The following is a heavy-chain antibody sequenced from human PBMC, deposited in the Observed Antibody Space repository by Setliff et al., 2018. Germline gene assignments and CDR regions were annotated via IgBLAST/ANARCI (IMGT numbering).Heavy chain of an antibody. V-gene: IGHV4-31*03. CDR3: ARSRTTAVKGGVFAV. J-gene: IGHJ2*01. CDR2: IYYSGST. CDR1: GASITSEAYY. D-gene: IGHD1-7*01. Sequence: SETLSLTCIVSGASITSEAYYWSWIRQYPGKGQEWIGYIYYSGSTYYNPSLESRVTVSLDTSKNHFSLELTSVTAADTAVYFCARSRTTAVKGGVFAVWGRGTLVTVS.